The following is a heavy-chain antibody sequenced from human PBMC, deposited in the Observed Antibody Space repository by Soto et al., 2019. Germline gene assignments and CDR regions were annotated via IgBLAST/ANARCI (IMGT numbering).Heavy chain of an antibody. CDR1: GYSISNGYY. J-gene: IGHJ4*02. CDR2: IYESGRT. CDR3: ARAISSSEFDY. Sequence: SETLSLTCAVCGYSISNGYYWGWIRQNAGKGLEWIATIYESGRTYYNPSLKSRVTISVDTSKNQFSLRMTSVTAADTAIYYCARAISSSEFDYWGQGTLVTVSS. V-gene: IGHV4-38-2*01. D-gene: IGHD6-6*01.